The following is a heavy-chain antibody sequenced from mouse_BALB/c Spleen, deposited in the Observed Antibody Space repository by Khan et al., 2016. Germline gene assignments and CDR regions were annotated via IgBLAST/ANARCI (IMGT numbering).Heavy chain of an antibody. CDR2: ISYSGST. V-gene: IGHV3-2*02. CDR3: ARTARIKY. J-gene: IGHJ2*01. Sequence: EVKLEESGPGLVKPSQSLSLTCTVTGYSITSGYGWNWIRQFPGNKLEWMGYISYSGSTNYNPSLKSRISITRDTSKNPFFLQLNSVTTEDTATXYCARTARIKYWGQGTTLTVSS. D-gene: IGHD1-2*01. CDR1: GYSITSGYG.